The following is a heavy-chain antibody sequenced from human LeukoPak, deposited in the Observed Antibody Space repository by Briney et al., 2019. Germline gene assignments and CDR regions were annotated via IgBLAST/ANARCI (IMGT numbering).Heavy chain of an antibody. Sequence: PGGCLRRTCAAAGFTFTSYAMTWVRQAPGKGLEWVSGISGSVVSTYYADSVKGRFTISRDNSKNTLYLQMNSLRAEDTAVYYCAKAVGHYLGGWGQGTLVTVSS. CDR1: GFTFTSYA. CDR2: ISGSVVST. D-gene: IGHD1-26*01. V-gene: IGHV3-23*01. J-gene: IGHJ4*02. CDR3: AKAVGHYLGG.